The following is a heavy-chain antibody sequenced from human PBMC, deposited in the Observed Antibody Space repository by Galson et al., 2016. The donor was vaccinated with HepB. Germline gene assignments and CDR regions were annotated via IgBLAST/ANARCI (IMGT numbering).Heavy chain of an antibody. V-gene: IGHV4-4*02. D-gene: IGHD2-15*01. J-gene: IGHJ5*02. CDR2: IYHSGST. CDR3: ARGGGGSRNWFDP. Sequence: SETLSLTCAVSGGSISSSNWWSWVRQPPGKGLEWIGEIYHSGSTNYNPSPKSRVTISVDKSKNQFSLKLSSVTAADTAVYYCARGGGGSRNWFDPWGQGTLVTVSA. CDR1: GGSISSSNW.